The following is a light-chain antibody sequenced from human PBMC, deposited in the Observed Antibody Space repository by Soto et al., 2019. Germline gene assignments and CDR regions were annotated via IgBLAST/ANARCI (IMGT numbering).Light chain of an antibody. CDR2: GAS. CDR1: QSVSSSY. V-gene: IGKV3-20*01. CDR3: QQYGSPPWT. Sequence: EMVLTQSPGTLSLSPGERATLSCRASQSVSSSYLAWYQQKPGQAPRLLIYGASSRATGIPDRFSGSGSGTDFTLTISRLEPEDFAVYYCQQYGSPPWTFGQGT. J-gene: IGKJ1*01.